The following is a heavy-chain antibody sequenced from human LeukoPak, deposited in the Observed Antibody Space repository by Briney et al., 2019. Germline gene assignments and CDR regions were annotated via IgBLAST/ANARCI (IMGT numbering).Heavy chain of an antibody. CDR3: ARLASSSWPLYYYYGMDV. V-gene: IGHV1-2*02. Sequence: ASVKVSCKASGYTFTDYYIHWVRQAPGQGLEWMAWINPNSGGTYYAQNFHDRVTMTRSTSISTAYMELSSLRSEDTAVYYCARLASSSWPLYYYYGMDVWGQGTTVTVSS. D-gene: IGHD6-13*01. CDR2: INPNSGGT. J-gene: IGHJ6*02. CDR1: GYTFTDYY.